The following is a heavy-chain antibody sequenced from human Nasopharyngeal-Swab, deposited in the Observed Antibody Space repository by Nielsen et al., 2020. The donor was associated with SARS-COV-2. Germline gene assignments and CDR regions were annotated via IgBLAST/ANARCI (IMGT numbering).Heavy chain of an antibody. Sequence: SETLSLTCTVSGGSISSYYWSWIRQPPGKGLEWIGEINHSGSTNYNPSHKSRVTISVDTSKNQFSLKLSSVTAADTAVYYCARVQRGYSYGSDPRRYAFDIWGQGTMVTVSS. V-gene: IGHV4-34*01. CDR1: GGSISSYY. J-gene: IGHJ3*02. CDR3: ARVQRGYSYGSDPRRYAFDI. CDR2: INHSGST. D-gene: IGHD5-18*01.